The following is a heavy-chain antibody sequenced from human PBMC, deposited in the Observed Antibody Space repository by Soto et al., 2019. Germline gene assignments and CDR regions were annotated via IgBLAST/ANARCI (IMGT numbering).Heavy chain of an antibody. J-gene: IGHJ4*02. Sequence: SETLSLTYTVSGGSVNTAPYHWSWIRQSPRNGLGWIGNIYYPGSTNYNPSFESRVAISLDTSNNQFSLRLTSLTAADTAVYFCARDHHSYYDTSGYYPYFDFWGQGTLVTVSS. CDR1: GGSVNTAPYH. V-gene: IGHV4-61*01. CDR2: IYYPGST. CDR3: ARDHHSYYDTSGYYPYFDF. D-gene: IGHD3-22*01.